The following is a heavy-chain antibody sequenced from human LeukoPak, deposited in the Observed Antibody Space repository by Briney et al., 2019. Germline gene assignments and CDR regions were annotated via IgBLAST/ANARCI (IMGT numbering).Heavy chain of an antibody. CDR2: YTGDANYNPT. D-gene: IGHD1-14*01. J-gene: IGHJ2*01. Sequence: SETLSLTCTVSGGSFSSHYWTWIRHPPGKALEWIGYYTGDANYNPTKYNPFLRSRATISLDTSTNQFSLKLSSVTAADTAAYYCARDSAPVRTSWYFDLWGRGTLVTVSS. CDR1: GGSFSSHY. V-gene: IGHV4-59*11. CDR3: ARDSAPVRTSWYFDL.